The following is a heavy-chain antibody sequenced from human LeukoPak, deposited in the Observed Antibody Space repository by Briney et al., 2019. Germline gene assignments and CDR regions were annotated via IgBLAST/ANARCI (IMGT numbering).Heavy chain of an antibody. CDR2: IIPIFGTA. CDR1: GGTFSSYA. V-gene: IGHV1-69*01. D-gene: IGHD3-22*01. Sequence: ASVKVSCKASGGTFSSYAISWVRQAPGQGLEWMGGIIPIFGTANYAQKFQGRLTITADESTSTAYMELSSLRSEDTAVYYCARADSSGYYDSRDAFDIWGQGTMVTVSS. CDR3: ARADSSGYYDSRDAFDI. J-gene: IGHJ3*02.